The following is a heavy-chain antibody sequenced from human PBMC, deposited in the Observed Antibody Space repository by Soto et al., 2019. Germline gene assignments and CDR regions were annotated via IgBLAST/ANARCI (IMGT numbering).Heavy chain of an antibody. Sequence: ASVKVSCKASGDTFNIYTFNWVRQAPGQGLEWMGGIFAMFGTPHNAEKFQHRLTITADDSTTTVYMELSDLRSEDTAVYYCATNGSSVVLDSWGQGTLVTVSS. V-gene: IGHV1-69*13. CDR2: IFAMFGTP. J-gene: IGHJ4*02. CDR3: ATNGSSVVLDS. CDR1: GDTFNIYT. D-gene: IGHD3-10*01.